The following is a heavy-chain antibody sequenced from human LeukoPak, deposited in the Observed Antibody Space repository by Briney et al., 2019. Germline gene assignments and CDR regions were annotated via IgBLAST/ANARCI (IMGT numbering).Heavy chain of an antibody. CDR3: ARKWAVAGSSYFDY. Sequence: GGSLRPSCTASGFTFSNYWMSWVRQAPGKGLEWVANIKQDGSVQYYVDSVKGRFTISRDNAKNSLYLQMNSLRAEDMAVYYCARKWAVAGSSYFDYWGQGTLVTVSS. CDR2: IKQDGSVQ. D-gene: IGHD6-19*01. CDR1: GFTFSNYW. V-gene: IGHV3-7*03. J-gene: IGHJ4*02.